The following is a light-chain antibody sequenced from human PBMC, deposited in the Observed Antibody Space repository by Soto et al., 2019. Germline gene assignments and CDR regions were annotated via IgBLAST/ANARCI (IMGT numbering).Light chain of an antibody. CDR2: DVN. V-gene: IGLV2-14*03. CDR3: SSYTSSTTRV. CDR1: SSDIGSYKY. Sequence: QSALTQPASVSESPGQSVTISCTGTSSDIGSYKYVSWYQQHPGTPPTLMIYDVNNPPSGVANRFSGSKSCNTASLPISGLQAEDEADYYCSSYTSSTTRVFGGGTKVTVL. J-gene: IGLJ3*02.